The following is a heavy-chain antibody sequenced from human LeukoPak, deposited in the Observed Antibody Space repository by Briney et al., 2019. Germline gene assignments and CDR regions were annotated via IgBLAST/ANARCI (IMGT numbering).Heavy chain of an antibody. D-gene: IGHD6-6*01. CDR1: GYTLTELS. Sequence: PRASVKVSCEVSGYTLTELSMHWVRQAPGKGLEWMGGFDPEDGETIYAQKFQGRVTMTEDTSTDTAYMELSSLRSEDTAVYYCATIGAGSSSYYGMDVWGQGTTVTVSS. V-gene: IGHV1-24*01. J-gene: IGHJ6*02. CDR2: FDPEDGET. CDR3: ATIGAGSSSYYGMDV.